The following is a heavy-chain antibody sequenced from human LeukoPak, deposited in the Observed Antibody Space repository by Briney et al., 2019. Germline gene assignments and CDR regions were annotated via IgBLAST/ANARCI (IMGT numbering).Heavy chain of an antibody. CDR1: GFTFSSYA. D-gene: IGHD2-21*01. CDR2: ISGSGGST. J-gene: IGHJ4*02. Sequence: PGGSLRLSCAASGFTFSSYAMSWVRQAPGKGLEWVSAISGSGGSTYYADSVKGRFTISRDNSKNTLYLQMNSLRAEDTAVYYCAKGRPAYCGGDCYSDYWGQGTLVTVSS. V-gene: IGHV3-23*01. CDR3: AKGRPAYCGGDCYSDY.